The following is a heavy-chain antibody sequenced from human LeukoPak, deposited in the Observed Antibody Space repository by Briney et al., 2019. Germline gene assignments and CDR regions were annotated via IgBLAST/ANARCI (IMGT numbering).Heavy chain of an antibody. J-gene: IGHJ6*03. CDR2: MNPNSGNT. CDR3: ARTRAGYYYGSGSYYYMDV. CDR1: GYTFTSYD. Sequence: ASVKVSCKASGYTFTSYDINWVRQATGQGLEWMGWMNPNSGNTGYAQKFQGRVTMTRNTSISTAYMELSSLRSEDTAVYYCARTRAGYYYGSGSYYYMDVWGKGTTVTISS. V-gene: IGHV1-8*02. D-gene: IGHD3-10*01.